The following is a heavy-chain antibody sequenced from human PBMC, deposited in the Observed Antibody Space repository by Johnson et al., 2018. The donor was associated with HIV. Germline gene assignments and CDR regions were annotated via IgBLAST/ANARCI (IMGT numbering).Heavy chain of an antibody. CDR1: GFTFDDYA. V-gene: IGHV3-9*01. J-gene: IGHJ3*02. Sequence: VQLVESGGGLVQPGRSLRLSCAASGFTFDDYAMHWVRQAPGKGLEWVSGIRWNSDSIGYADSVKGRFTISRDNAKNTLDLHMNSLRAEDTAVYFCAREGPSERAGVDIWGPGTMVTVSS. CDR2: IRWNSDSI. CDR3: AREGPSERAGVDI.